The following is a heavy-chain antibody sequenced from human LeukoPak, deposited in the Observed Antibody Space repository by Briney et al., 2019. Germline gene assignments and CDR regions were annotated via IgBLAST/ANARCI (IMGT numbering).Heavy chain of an antibody. CDR3: ARWSDYYDSSGYQYYFDY. V-gene: IGHV1-18*04. CDR1: GYTFTSYY. Sequence: ASVKVSCKASGYTFTSYYMHWVRQAPGQGLEWMGWISAYNAKTNYAANLQGRVTMTIETSTSTAYMDLRSLRSDDTAVYYCARWSDYYDSSGYQYYFDYWGQGTLVTVSS. J-gene: IGHJ4*02. D-gene: IGHD3-22*01. CDR2: ISAYNAKT.